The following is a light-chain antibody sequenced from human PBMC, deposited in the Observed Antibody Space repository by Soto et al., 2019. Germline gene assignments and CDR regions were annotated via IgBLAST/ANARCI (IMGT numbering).Light chain of an antibody. CDR3: SSYTGGNPSYV. V-gene: IGLV2-14*01. Sequence: QSVLTQPASVSGSPGQSITISCTGTSSDVGGYNYVSWYQQHPGKAPKFMIYEVTIRPSGVSDRFSGSKSGNTASLTVSGLQAEDEADYYCSSYTGGNPSYVFGTGTKLTVL. CDR2: EVT. CDR1: SSDVGGYNY. J-gene: IGLJ1*01.